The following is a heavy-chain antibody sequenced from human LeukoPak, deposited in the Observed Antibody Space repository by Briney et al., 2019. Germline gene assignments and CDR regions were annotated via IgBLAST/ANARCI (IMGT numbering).Heavy chain of an antibody. CDR2: MNPNSGNT. CDR1: GYTFTSYD. Sequence: GASVKVSCKASGYTFTSYDINWVRQATGQGLEWVGWMNPNSGNTGYAQKFQGRVTMTRNTSISTAYMELSSLRSEDTAVYYCARGLAAAGTTSPFQHWGQGTLVTVSS. J-gene: IGHJ1*01. D-gene: IGHD6-13*01. CDR3: ARGLAAAGTTSPFQH. V-gene: IGHV1-8*02.